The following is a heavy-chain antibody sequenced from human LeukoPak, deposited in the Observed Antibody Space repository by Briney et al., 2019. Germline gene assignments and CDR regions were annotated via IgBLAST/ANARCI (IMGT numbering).Heavy chain of an antibody. CDR2: TGASGITT. CDR1: GFPFSSYA. V-gene: IGHV3-23*01. Sequence: PGGSLRLSCAASGFPFSSYAMSWVRQAPGKGLEWVSGTGASGITTHYAGSVKGRFTLSRDNSKNTLYLQMSSLRADDTAVYYCAKQAEDFGDSKTDYWGQGTLVTVSS. J-gene: IGHJ4*02. CDR3: AKQAEDFGDSKTDY. D-gene: IGHD2-15*01.